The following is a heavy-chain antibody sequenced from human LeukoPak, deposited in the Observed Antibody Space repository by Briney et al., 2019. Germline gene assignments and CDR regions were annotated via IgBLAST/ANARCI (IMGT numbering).Heavy chain of an antibody. D-gene: IGHD6-6*01. Sequence: SETLSLTCTVSGGSISSGDYYWSWIRQPPGKGLEWIGYIYYSGSTYYNPSLKSRVTISVDTSKNQFSLKLSSVTAADTAVYYCASTKIAARNGFDYWGQGTLVTVSS. CDR3: ASTKIAARNGFDY. J-gene: IGHJ4*02. CDR1: GGSISSGDYY. V-gene: IGHV4-30-4*01. CDR2: IYYSGST.